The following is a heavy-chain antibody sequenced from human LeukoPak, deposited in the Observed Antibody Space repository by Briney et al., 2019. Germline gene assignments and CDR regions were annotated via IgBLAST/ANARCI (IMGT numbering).Heavy chain of an antibody. Sequence: GASVKVSCKTSGGTFSGYGLSWVRQAPGQGLEWMGRIIPIFNTTNYAQKFQGRVTITADKSTSTAYMELSSLRSEDTAVYYCARVPTSGGGYDSSGYYYGAFDIWGQGTMVTVSS. V-gene: IGHV1-69*06. CDR2: IIPIFNTT. D-gene: IGHD3-22*01. J-gene: IGHJ3*02. CDR3: ARVPTSGGGYDSSGYYYGAFDI. CDR1: GGTFSGYG.